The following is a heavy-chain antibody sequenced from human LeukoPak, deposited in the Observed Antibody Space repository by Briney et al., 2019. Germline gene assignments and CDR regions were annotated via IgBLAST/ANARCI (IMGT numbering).Heavy chain of an antibody. J-gene: IGHJ4*02. CDR1: GFTFSSYS. CDR3: ARGGYPRYSGYDDFDC. V-gene: IGHV3-21*01. D-gene: IGHD5-12*01. CDR2: ISSTSIYK. Sequence: GGSLRLSCAASGFTFSSYSMNWVRQAPGKGLEWVSSISSTSIYKYYADSVKGRFTISRDNAKDSLFLQMNSLRAEDTAIYYCARGGYPRYSGYDDFDCWGQGTLVTVSS.